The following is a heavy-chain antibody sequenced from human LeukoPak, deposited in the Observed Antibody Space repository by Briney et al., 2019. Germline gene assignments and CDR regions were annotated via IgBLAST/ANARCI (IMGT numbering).Heavy chain of an antibody. J-gene: IGHJ3*02. V-gene: IGHV1-18*01. CDR2: ISAYNGNT. CDR3: ARDNAPKYYYDSSGSFDI. Sequence: AASVKVSCKTSGYTFTSYDISWVRQAPGQGLEWMGWISAYNGNTNYAQKLQGRVTITADESTSTAYMELSSLRSEDTAVYYCARDNAPKYYYDSSGSFDIWGQGTMVTVSS. CDR1: GYTFTSYD. D-gene: IGHD3-22*01.